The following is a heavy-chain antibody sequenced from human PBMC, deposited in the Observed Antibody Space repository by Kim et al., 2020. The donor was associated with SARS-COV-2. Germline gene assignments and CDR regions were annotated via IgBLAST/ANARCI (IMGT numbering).Heavy chain of an antibody. J-gene: IGHJ3*01. V-gene: IGHV3-48*01. D-gene: IGHD3-9*01. CDR2: ISMSSNVI. CDR1: GFTFSDFS. Sequence: GGSLRLSCAASGFTFSDFSMYWVRQAPGKGLEWVSYISMSSNVIYYADSVRGRFTISRDNGKNSLYLEMNSLRAEDTAVYYCARDFAWGSYAIDLWGPGTMVTVS. CDR3: ARDFAWGSYAIDL.